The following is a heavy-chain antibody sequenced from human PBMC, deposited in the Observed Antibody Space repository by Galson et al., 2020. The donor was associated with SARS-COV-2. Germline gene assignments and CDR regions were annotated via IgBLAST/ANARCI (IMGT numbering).Heavy chain of an antibody. Sequence: SETLSLTCSVSGGSISSYYWSWIRQPPGKGLEWIGYIYYNGNTNYNPSLKSRVTISVDRSTNQFSLKLSSVTAADTATYYCARTPMTGYYLSFDDWGQGTLVTVSS. CDR1: GGSISSYY. D-gene: IGHD3-9*01. V-gene: IGHV4-59*01. CDR2: IYYNGNT. CDR3: ARTPMTGYYLSFDD. J-gene: IGHJ4*02.